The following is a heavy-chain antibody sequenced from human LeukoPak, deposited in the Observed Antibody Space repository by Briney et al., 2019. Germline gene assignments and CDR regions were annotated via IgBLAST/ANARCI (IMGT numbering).Heavy chain of an antibody. CDR1: GFTFSSYA. CDR2: IGNSGGT. D-gene: IGHD6-6*01. J-gene: IGHJ5*02. Sequence: GGSLRLSCAASGFTFSSYAMSWVRQAAGKGLKWVSTIGNSGGTYYADSVKGRFTMSRDQSKNTLFLQMNSLRADDTAMYYCAKDKYSAWGQGTLVTVSS. V-gene: IGHV3-23*01. CDR3: AKDKYSA.